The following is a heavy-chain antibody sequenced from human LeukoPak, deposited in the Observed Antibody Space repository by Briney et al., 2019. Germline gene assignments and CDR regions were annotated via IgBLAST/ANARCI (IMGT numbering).Heavy chain of an antibody. CDR3: ATPGGVTIFGVVITPFDY. J-gene: IGHJ4*02. CDR2: IRHDGSNE. V-gene: IGHV3-30*02. D-gene: IGHD3-3*01. CDR1: GFTFSSCG. Sequence: PGGSLRLSCPASGFTFSSCGMHWGRPAPGKGLDWVAYIRHDGSNEHYADSVKGRFTISRDNSKNTLYLQMNSLRAEDTAVYYCATPGGVTIFGVVITPFDYWGQGTLVTVSS.